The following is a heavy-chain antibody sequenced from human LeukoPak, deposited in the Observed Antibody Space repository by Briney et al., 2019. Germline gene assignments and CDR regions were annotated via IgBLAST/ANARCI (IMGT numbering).Heavy chain of an antibody. D-gene: IGHD3-22*01. V-gene: IGHV4-59*11. CDR1: GGSISSHY. CDR3: ARDYRGYSYFDY. Sequence: SETLSLTCTVSGGSISSHYWSWIRQPPGKGLEWIGYIYYSGSTNYNPSLKSRVTISVDTSKNQFSLKLSSVTAADTAVYYCARDYRGYSYFDYWGQGTLVTVSS. J-gene: IGHJ4*02. CDR2: IYYSGST.